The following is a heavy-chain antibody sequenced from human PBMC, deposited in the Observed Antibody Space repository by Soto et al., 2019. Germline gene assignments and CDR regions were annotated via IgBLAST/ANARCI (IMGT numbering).Heavy chain of an antibody. CDR1: GGSISSSSYY. CDR3: ARLSTATYQLLYYYYYMDV. V-gene: IGHV4-39*01. D-gene: IGHD2-2*01. J-gene: IGHJ6*03. CDR2: IYYSGST. Sequence: SETLSLTCTVSGGSISSSSYYWGWIRQPPGKGLEWIGSIYYSGSTYYNPSLKSRVTISVDTSKNQFSLKLSSVTAADTAVYYCARLSTATYQLLYYYYYMDVWGKGTTVTVSS.